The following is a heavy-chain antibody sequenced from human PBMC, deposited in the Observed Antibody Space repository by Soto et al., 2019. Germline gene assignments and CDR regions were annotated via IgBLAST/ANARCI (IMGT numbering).Heavy chain of an antibody. CDR3: ARVEMATPYYFHY. D-gene: IGHD5-12*01. Sequence: QVQLVQSGAEVKKPGASVKVSCKASGYTFTSYYMHWVRQAPGQGLEWMGIINPSGGSTSYAQKLRGRVTMPRDTSTSTVYMELSSLRSEDTAVYYCARVEMATPYYFHYWGQGTLVTVSS. J-gene: IGHJ4*02. V-gene: IGHV1-46*01. CDR1: GYTFTSYY. CDR2: INPSGGST.